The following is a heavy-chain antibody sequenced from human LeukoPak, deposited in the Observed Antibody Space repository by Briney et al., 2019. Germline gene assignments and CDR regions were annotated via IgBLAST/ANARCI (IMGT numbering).Heavy chain of an antibody. D-gene: IGHD3-3*01. V-gene: IGHV1-2*02. CDR3: ARGGGIRLLEWFLDF. J-gene: IGHJ4*02. Sequence: ASVKVSCKTSGYPFIGYYMHWGRQAPGQGLEWMGWINPKSGGTNNAQKFQGRVTLTSDTSISTGYMELSSLSSDDTAVYYCARGGGIRLLEWFLDFWGQGTLVTVSS. CDR1: GYPFIGYY. CDR2: INPKSGGT.